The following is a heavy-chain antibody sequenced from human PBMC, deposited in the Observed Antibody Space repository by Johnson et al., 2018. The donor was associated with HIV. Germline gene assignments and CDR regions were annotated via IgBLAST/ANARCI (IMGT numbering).Heavy chain of an antibody. Sequence: QVQLMESGGGVVQPGRSLRLSCAASGFTFSSYAIHWVRQAPGKGLEWVAVISYDGSNEFYADSVKGRFTISRDNAKNSLSLQMNSLRAEDTAVYYCARGGAAAGPDAFDIWGQGTMVTVSS. V-gene: IGHV3-30*04. J-gene: IGHJ3*02. CDR1: GFTFSSYA. CDR3: ARGGAAAGPDAFDI. D-gene: IGHD6-13*01. CDR2: ISYDGSNE.